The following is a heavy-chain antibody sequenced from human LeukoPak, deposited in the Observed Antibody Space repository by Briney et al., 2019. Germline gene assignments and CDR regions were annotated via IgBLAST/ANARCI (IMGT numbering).Heavy chain of an antibody. CDR2: IKQDGSEK. Sequence: PGGSLRLSCAASGFTFSSYWMSWVRQAPGKGLEWVANIKQDGSEKYHVDSVKGRFTISRDNAKNSLYLQMNSLRAEDTAVYYCARDIVVVVAATNHFDYWGQGTLVTVSS. V-gene: IGHV3-7*01. J-gene: IGHJ4*02. CDR3: ARDIVVVVAATNHFDY. CDR1: GFTFSSYW. D-gene: IGHD2-15*01.